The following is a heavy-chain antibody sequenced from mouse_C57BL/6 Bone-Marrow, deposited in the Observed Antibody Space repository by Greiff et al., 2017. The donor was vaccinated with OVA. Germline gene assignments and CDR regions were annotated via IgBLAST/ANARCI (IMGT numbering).Heavy chain of an antibody. D-gene: IGHD2-12*01. J-gene: IGHJ4*01. V-gene: IGHV5-12*01. CDR2: ISNGGGST. Sequence: DVHLVESGGGLVQPGGSLKLSCAASGFTFSDYYMYWVRQTPEKRLEWVAYISNGGGSTYYPDTVKGRFTISRDNAKNTLHLQMSRLKSEDTAMYYCARPLYSSYAMDYWGQGTSVTVSS. CDR1: GFTFSDYY. CDR3: ARPLYSSYAMDY.